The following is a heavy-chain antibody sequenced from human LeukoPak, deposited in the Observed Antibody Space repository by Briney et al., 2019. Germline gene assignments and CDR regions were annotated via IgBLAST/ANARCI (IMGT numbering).Heavy chain of an antibody. J-gene: IGHJ4*02. Sequence: PSETLSLTCTVSGGSISSGDYHWSWIRQPAGKGLEWIGRTYTSGSTSYNPSLKSRVTISVDTSKNQFSLRLSSVTAADAAVYYCATAGLGVYYFDYWGQGTLVTVSS. V-gene: IGHV4-61*02. CDR1: GGSISSGDYH. D-gene: IGHD3-10*01. CDR2: TYTSGST. CDR3: ATAGLGVYYFDY.